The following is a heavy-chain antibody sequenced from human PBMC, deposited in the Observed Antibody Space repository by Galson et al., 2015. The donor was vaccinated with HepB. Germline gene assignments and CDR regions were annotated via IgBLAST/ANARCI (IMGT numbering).Heavy chain of an antibody. Sequence: SLRLSCAASGFTFSSYSMNWVRQAPGKGLEWTSYISSSSSTIYYADSVKGRFTISRDNAKNSLFLQMNSLRAEDTAVYYCARVSGWMDYFDYWGQGTLVTASS. D-gene: IGHD6-19*01. V-gene: IGHV3-48*01. CDR3: ARVSGWMDYFDY. CDR1: GFTFSSYS. CDR2: ISSSSSTI. J-gene: IGHJ4*02.